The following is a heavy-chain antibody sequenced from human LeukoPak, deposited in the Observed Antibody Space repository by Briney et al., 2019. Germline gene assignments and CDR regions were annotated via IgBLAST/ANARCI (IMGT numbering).Heavy chain of an antibody. V-gene: IGHV1-2*02. Sequence: ASVKVFCKASGYTFTGYYMHWVRQAPGQGLEWIGWSNPNSGGTNYAQKFQGRVTMTRDTSISTAYMELSRLRSDDTAVYYCARGQQLDYNWFDPWGQGTLVTVSS. D-gene: IGHD6-13*01. J-gene: IGHJ5*02. CDR3: ARGQQLDYNWFDP. CDR1: GYTFTGYY. CDR2: SNPNSGGT.